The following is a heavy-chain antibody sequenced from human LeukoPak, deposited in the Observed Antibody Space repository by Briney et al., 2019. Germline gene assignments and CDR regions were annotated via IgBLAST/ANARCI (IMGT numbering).Heavy chain of an antibody. CDR3: VREDTAMSPNAFDV. CDR2: ISGSGGST. J-gene: IGHJ3*01. CDR1: GFTFSTYA. D-gene: IGHD5-18*01. Sequence: GGSLRLSCAASGFTFSTYAMSWVRQAPGKGLEWVSGISGSGGSTYYADSVKGRFTISRDNSKNTLFLQMDSLRAEDTAVYYCVREDTAMSPNAFDVWGQGTMVTVSS. V-gene: IGHV3-23*01.